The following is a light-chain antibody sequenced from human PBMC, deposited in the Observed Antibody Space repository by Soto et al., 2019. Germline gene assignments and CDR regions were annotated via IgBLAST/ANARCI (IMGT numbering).Light chain of an antibody. Sequence: EIVMTQSPATVSVSPGERVTLSCRASQSVSNNLAWYQQKPGQVPRLLIYDASNRATGIPARFSGSGSGTDFTLTISSLEPEDFAVYYCQQRSNWPSITFGQGTRLEIK. V-gene: IGKV3-11*01. CDR2: DAS. CDR3: QQRSNWPSIT. CDR1: QSVSNN. J-gene: IGKJ5*01.